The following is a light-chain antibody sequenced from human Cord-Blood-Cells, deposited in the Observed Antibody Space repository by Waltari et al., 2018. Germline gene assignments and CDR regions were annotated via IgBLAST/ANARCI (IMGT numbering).Light chain of an antibody. CDR3: CSYAGSSTLV. CDR2: EGS. V-gene: IGLV2-23*01. CDR1: SSDLARYHL. Sequence: QSALTQPPSVSASPRQSITISCTGTSSDLARYHLLSWYQQHPGKAPKLMIYEGSKRPSGVSNRFSGSKSGNTASLTISGLQAEDEADYYCCSYAGSSTLVFGGGTKLTVL. J-gene: IGLJ3*02.